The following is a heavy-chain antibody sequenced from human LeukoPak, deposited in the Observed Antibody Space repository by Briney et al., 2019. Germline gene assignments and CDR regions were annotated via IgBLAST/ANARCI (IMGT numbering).Heavy chain of an antibody. CDR1: GFTFDNYA. V-gene: IGHV3-9*01. Sequence: GRSLRLSCAAFGFTFDNYAMHWVRHAPGKGLEWLSIISCNSGYIRSADSVKGRFPISRESAKKCLDLKINSLRAQDTAFYYCAKVRGTYSSGYFFDYWGQATLVTDSS. CDR3: AKVRGTYSSGYFFDY. J-gene: IGHJ4*02. CDR2: ISCNSGYI. D-gene: IGHD6-19*01.